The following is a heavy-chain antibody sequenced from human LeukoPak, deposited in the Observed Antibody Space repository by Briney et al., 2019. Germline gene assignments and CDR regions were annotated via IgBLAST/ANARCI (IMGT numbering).Heavy chain of an antibody. D-gene: IGHD6-19*01. CDR3: AREPAIAVAGTDAFDI. CDR2: IYHSGST. Sequence: SQTLSLTCTVSGYSISSGYYWGWIRQPPGKGLEWIGSIYHSGSTYYNPSLKSRVTISVDTSKNQFSLKLSSVTAADTAVYYCAREPAIAVAGTDAFDIWGQGTMVTVSS. J-gene: IGHJ3*02. V-gene: IGHV4-38-2*02. CDR1: GYSISSGYY.